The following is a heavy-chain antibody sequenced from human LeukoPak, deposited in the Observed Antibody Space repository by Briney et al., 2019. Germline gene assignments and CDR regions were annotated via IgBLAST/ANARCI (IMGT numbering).Heavy chain of an antibody. CDR1: GHTFSSYG. Sequence: GGSLRLSCAAYGHTFSSYGMHWVRQAPGKGRGWVAVIWYDGSNKYYADSVKGRYTISRDNPKNTLCLQMNSLRAEDTAVYYCARDGGGYHDCCVQGTMVTVP. CDR3: ARDGGGYHDC. J-gene: IGHJ4*02. V-gene: IGHV3-33*01. CDR2: IWYDGSNK. D-gene: IGHD5-12*01.